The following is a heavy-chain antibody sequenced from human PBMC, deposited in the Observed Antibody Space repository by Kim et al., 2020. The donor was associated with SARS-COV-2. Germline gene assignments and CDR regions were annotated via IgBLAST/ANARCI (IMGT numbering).Heavy chain of an antibody. CDR1: GGTFSSYA. Sequence: SVKVSCKASGGTFSSYAISWVRQAPGQGLEWMGGIISIFGTANYAQKFQGRVTITADESTSTAYMELSRLRSEDTAVYYCAREGQVTQDYGGNPESFDYWRQGTLVTVSS. V-gene: IGHV1-69*13. CDR3: AREGQVTQDYGGNPESFDY. D-gene: IGHD4-17*01. J-gene: IGHJ4*02. CDR2: IISIFGTA.